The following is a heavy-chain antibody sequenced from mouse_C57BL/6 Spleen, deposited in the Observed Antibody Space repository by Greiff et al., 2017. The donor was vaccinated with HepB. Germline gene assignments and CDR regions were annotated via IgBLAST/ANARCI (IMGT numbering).Heavy chain of an antibody. V-gene: IGHV1-18*01. CDR1: GYTFTDYN. J-gene: IGHJ4*01. CDR2: INPNNGGT. Sequence: EVQLQQSGPELVKPGASVKIPCKASGYTFTDYNMDWVKQSHGKSLEWIGDINPNNGGTIYNQKFKGKATLTVGNSSSTAYMELRSLPSEDTAVYYCARTLSYYSMDYWGQGTSVTVSA. CDR3: ARTLSYYSMDY.